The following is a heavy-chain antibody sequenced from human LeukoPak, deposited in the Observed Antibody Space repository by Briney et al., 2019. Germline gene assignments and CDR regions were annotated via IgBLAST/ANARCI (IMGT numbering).Heavy chain of an antibody. CDR2: ISSSGSTI. CDR1: GFTFSDYY. J-gene: IGHJ6*02. D-gene: IGHD2-2*01. V-gene: IGHV3-11*01. Sequence: GGSLRPSCAASGFTFSDYYMSWIRQAPGKGLEWVSYISSSGSTIYYADSVKGRFTISRDNAKNSLYLQMNSLRAEDTAVYYCARDMRVGGPCSSTSCVPAYYYGMDVWGQGTTVTVSS. CDR3: ARDMRVGGPCSSTSCVPAYYYGMDV.